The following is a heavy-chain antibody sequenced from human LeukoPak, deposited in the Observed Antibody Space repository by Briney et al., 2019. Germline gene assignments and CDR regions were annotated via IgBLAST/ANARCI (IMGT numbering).Heavy chain of an antibody. V-gene: IGHV4-59*01. CDR3: ARDEIAVADSRYMDV. D-gene: IGHD6-19*01. Sequence: SETLSLTCTVSGGSISSYYWRWIRQPPGKGLEWIGYIYYSGSTNYNPSLKSRVTISVDTSKNQFSLKLSSVTAADTAVYYCARDEIAVADSRYMDVWGKGTTVTVSS. CDR1: GGSISSYY. CDR2: IYYSGST. J-gene: IGHJ6*03.